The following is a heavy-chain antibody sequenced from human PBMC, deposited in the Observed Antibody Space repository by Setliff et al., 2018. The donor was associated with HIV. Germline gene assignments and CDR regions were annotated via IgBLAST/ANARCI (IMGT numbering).Heavy chain of an antibody. J-gene: IGHJ4*02. CDR1: GGTFSSYA. D-gene: IGHD3-22*01. Sequence: ASVKVSCKASGGTFSSYAISWVQQDPGQGLEWMGWINPKSDGTNYAQKFQGWITMTRDTSISTAYMELSRLRSDDTAVYYCARVDMGYYYDSSGYSHLDHWGQGTLVTVSS. CDR2: INPKSDGT. V-gene: IGHV1-2*04. CDR3: ARVDMGYYYDSSGYSHLDH.